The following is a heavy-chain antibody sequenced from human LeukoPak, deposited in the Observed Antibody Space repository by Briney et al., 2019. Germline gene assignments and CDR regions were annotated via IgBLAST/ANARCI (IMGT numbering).Heavy chain of an antibody. CDR3: ARGLLRYGSAYSDY. CDR2: INPNSGGT. J-gene: IGHJ4*02. V-gene: IGHV1-2*02. D-gene: IGHD3-10*01. CDR1: GYTFTGYY. Sequence: ASVKVSCKASGYTFTGYYMHWVRQAPGQGLEWMGWINPNSGGTNYAQKFRGRVTMTRDTSISTAYMELSRLRSDDTAVYYCARGLLRYGSAYSDYWGQGTLVTVSS.